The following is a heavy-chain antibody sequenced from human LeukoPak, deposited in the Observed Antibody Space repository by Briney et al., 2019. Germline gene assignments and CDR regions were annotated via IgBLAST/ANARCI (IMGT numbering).Heavy chain of an antibody. Sequence: GGSLRLSCAASGFTFSSYAMHWVRQAPGKGLEWVAVISYDGSNKYYADSVKGRFTISRDNSKNTLYLQMNSLRAEDTAVYYCARDLSPVVRASPMGYWGQGTLVTVSS. J-gene: IGHJ4*02. CDR2: ISYDGSNK. V-gene: IGHV3-30-3*01. CDR3: ARDLSPVVRASPMGY. D-gene: IGHD3-10*01. CDR1: GFTFSSYA.